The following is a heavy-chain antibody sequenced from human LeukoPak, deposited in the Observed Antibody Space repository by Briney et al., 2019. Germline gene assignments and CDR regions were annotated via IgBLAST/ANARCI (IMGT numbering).Heavy chain of an antibody. D-gene: IGHD6-13*01. CDR1: GGSISSYY. Sequence: PSETLSLTCTVSGGSISSYYWSWIRQPPGKGLEWIGYAYYSGSTNYNPSLKSRVTISVDTSKNQFSLKLSPVTAADTAVYYCARAGIAAAGNRWFDPWGQGTLVTVSS. CDR2: AYYSGST. CDR3: ARAGIAAAGNRWFDP. V-gene: IGHV4-59*01. J-gene: IGHJ5*02.